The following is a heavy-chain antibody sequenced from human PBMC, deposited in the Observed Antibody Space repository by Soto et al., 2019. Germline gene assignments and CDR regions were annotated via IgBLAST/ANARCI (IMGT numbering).Heavy chain of an antibody. V-gene: IGHV4-34*01. J-gene: IGHJ4*02. CDR1: GGSFSGYY. CDR2: INHSGST. Sequence: SETLSLTCAVYGGSFSGYYWIWIRQPPGKGLEWIGEINHSGSTNYNPSLKSRVTISVDTSKNQFSLKLSSVTAADTAVYYCARYRDYGDCVIMDWGQGTLVTVSS. CDR3: ARYRDYGDCVIMD. D-gene: IGHD4-17*01.